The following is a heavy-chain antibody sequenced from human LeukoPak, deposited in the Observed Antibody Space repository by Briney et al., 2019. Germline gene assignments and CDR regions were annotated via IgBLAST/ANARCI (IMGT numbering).Heavy chain of an antibody. Sequence: PSETLSLTCAVYGGSFSGYYLSWIRQPPGKGLEWIGEINRSGSTKYNPSLKSRVTISVDTSKNQFSLKLSSVTAADTAVYYCARGSTPPRYSSSPTGFDYWAKRSASRYSSSPTGFDYWGQGTLVTVSS. CDR2: INRSGST. CDR3: ARGSTPPRYSSSPTGFDYWAKRSASRYSSSPTGFDY. J-gene: IGHJ4*02. D-gene: IGHD6-13*01. CDR1: GGSFSGYY. V-gene: IGHV4-34*01.